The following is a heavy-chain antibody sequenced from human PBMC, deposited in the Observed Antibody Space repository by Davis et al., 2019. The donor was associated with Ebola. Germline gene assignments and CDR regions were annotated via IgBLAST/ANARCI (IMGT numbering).Heavy chain of an antibody. J-gene: IGHJ4*02. CDR1: GESFSGID. V-gene: IGHV4-34*01. D-gene: IGHD2-15*01. CDR2: INHSGST. Sequence: SQTLSLTCAVYGESFSGIDWSWIRQPPGKGLEWIGQINHSGSTNYSPSLKSRVTVLADTSKNQFSLKLNSVTAADTAVYYCARRPQVGYCSGGTCYSVGADFDYWGQGTLVTVSS. CDR3: ARRPQVGYCSGGTCYSVGADFDY.